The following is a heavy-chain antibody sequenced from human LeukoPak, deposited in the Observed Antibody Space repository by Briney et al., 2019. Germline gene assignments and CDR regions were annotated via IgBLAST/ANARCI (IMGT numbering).Heavy chain of an antibody. Sequence: GASVKVSCKASGYTFTGYYMHWVRQAPGQGLEWMGWINPNSGGTNYAQKFQGRVTMTRDTSISTAYMELSRLRSDDTAVYYCARGPQLNDYVWGSYRPWGQGTLVTVSS. D-gene: IGHD3-16*02. CDR1: GYTFTGYY. J-gene: IGHJ5*02. CDR2: INPNSGGT. CDR3: ARGPQLNDYVWGSYRP. V-gene: IGHV1-2*02.